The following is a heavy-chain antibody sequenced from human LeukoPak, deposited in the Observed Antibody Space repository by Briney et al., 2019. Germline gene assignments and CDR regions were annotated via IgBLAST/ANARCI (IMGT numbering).Heavy chain of an antibody. D-gene: IGHD3-22*01. Sequence: SETLSLTCTVSGGSISSYYWSWIRQPPGKGLDWIGYIYYSGSTNYNPSLKSRVTISVDTSKNQFSLKLSSVTAADTAVYYCAREDYYDSSGYYQYWGQGTLVTVSS. CDR3: AREDYYDSSGYYQY. CDR1: GGSISSYY. CDR2: IYYSGST. V-gene: IGHV4-59*01. J-gene: IGHJ4*02.